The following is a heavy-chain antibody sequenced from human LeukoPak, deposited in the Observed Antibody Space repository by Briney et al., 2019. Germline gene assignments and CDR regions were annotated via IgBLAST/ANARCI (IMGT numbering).Heavy chain of an antibody. D-gene: IGHD3/OR15-3a*01. J-gene: IGHJ4*02. V-gene: IGHV4-39*02. Sequence: PSETLSLTCTVSGGSISSRSYYWGWIRQPPGKGLEWIGSIYYSGSTYYNPSLMSRVTISVDTSKNQFSLKLSSVTAADTAVYYCAREGDWEANFESWGQGTLVTVSS. CDR2: IYYSGST. CDR1: GGSISSRSYY. CDR3: AREGDWEANFES.